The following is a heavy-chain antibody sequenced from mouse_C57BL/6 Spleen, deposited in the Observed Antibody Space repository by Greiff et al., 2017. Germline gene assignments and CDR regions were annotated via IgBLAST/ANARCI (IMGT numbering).Heavy chain of an antibody. J-gene: IGHJ2*01. CDR1: GYAFSSSW. D-gene: IGHD4-1*01. CDR3: ARLNWDGY. Sequence: SGPELVKPGASVKISCKASGYAFSSSWMNWVKQRPGKGLEWIGRIYPGDGDTNYNGKFKGKATLTADKSSSTAYMQLSSLTSEDSAVYFCARLNWDGYWGQGTTLTVSS. CDR2: IYPGDGDT. V-gene: IGHV1-82*01.